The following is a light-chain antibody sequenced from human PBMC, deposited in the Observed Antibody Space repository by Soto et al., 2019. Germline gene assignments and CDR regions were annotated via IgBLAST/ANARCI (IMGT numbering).Light chain of an antibody. CDR3: QQSYSTLG. V-gene: IGKV1-39*01. CDR2: AAS. J-gene: IGKJ5*01. CDR1: QSISSY. Sequence: DIHMTQSPSSLSASVADRVTITCRASQSISSYLNWYQQKPGKAPKLLIYAASSLQSGVPSRFSGSGSGTDFTLTISSLQPEDFATYYCQQSYSTLGFGQGTRLEIK.